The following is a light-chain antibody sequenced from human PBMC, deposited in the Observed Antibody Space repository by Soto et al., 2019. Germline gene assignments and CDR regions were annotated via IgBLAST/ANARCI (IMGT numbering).Light chain of an antibody. CDR2: GNT. J-gene: IGLJ2*01. CDR3: QSYDSSLSSQVV. Sequence: QSVLTQPPSVSGAPGQRVTISCTGNSSNIGAGYDVHWYQQVPGTAPKLLIYGNTNRPSGVPDRFSGSKSGTSASLAITGLQAEDEADYHCQSYDSSLSSQVVFGGGTKLTAL. CDR1: SSNIGAGYD. V-gene: IGLV1-40*01.